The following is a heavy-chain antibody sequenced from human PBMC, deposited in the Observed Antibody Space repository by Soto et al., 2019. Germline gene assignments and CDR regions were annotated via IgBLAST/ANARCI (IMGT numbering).Heavy chain of an antibody. CDR3: ARRGYSYCSAYYQGLDV. Sequence: SVKVSCPASGGTFSSYAISWVRQAPGQGLEWMGGIIPIFGTANYAQKFQGRVTITADKSTSTAYMELSSLRSEDTAVYYCARRGYSYCSAYYQGLDVWGQGTTVTVSS. J-gene: IGHJ6*02. CDR2: IIPIFGTA. CDR1: GGTFSSYA. V-gene: IGHV1-69*06. D-gene: IGHD5-18*01.